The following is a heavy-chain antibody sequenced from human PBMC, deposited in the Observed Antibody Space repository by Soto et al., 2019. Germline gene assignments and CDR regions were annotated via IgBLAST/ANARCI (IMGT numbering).Heavy chain of an antibody. J-gene: IGHJ5*01. CDR1: GGSISQINC. V-gene: IGHV4-4*02. CDR2: IYHDGTT. D-gene: IGHD3-10*01. Sequence: SETLSLTTGVSGGSISQINCWRWVRQSPQKGLEWFGEIYHDGTTNYNPSLQSRLTLSVDKSKNQFFLKLTSVTAADTAIYYCAKSSGVSTQYWFDSWGQGTLVTVSS. CDR3: AKSSGVSTQYWFDS.